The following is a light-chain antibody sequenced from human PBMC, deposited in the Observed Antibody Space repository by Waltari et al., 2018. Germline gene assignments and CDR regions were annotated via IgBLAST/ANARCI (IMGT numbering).Light chain of an antibody. CDR1: GDSIANTY. J-gene: IGLJ3*02. Sequence: FMLTQPHSVSESPAKTVTISCTVSGDSIANTYVQWYQQRPGSAPITVIYGDNQRPYGVPARFSGSIDRSFNSASLTLSGLRTEDEAAYYCQSYDGNNMVFGGGTKLTVL. CDR2: GDN. V-gene: IGLV6-57*02. CDR3: QSYDGNNMV.